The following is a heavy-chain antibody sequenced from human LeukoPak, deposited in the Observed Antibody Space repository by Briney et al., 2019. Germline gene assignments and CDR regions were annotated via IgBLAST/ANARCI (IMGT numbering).Heavy chain of an antibody. V-gene: IGHV1-24*01. CDR2: FDPEDGET. Sequence: ASVKVSCKVSGYTLTELSMHWVRQAPGKGLEWMGGFDPEDGETIYAQKFQGRVTMTEDTSTDTAYMELSSLRSEDTAAYYCATAPPGGGSYFDYWGQGTLVTVSS. D-gene: IGHD1-26*01. CDR1: GYTLTELS. CDR3: ATAPPGGGSYFDY. J-gene: IGHJ4*02.